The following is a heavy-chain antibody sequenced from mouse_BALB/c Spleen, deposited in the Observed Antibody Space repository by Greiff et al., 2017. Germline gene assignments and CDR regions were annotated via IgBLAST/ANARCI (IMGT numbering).Heavy chain of an antibody. Sequence: VQLQQPGPVLVRPGASVKLSCKASGYTFTSSWMHWEKQRPGQGLEWIGVIHPNSGNTNYNEKFKGKATLTVDTSSSTAYVDLSSLTSEDSAVYCGRREEELSFDYWGQGTTVTVSS. V-gene: IGHV1S130*01. CDR1: GYTFTSSW. CDR2: IHPNSGNT. J-gene: IGHJ2*01. CDR3: RREEELSFDY.